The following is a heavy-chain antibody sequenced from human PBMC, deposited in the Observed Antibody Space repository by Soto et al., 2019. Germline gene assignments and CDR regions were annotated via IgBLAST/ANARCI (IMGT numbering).Heavy chain of an antibody. J-gene: IGHJ4*02. CDR3: ASAALSGADCYFFEY. D-gene: IGHD2-21*02. Sequence: PXGSLLLSWSASGFTFSNYDWYAVLQAPEKGPEWVSRINYSGSNIYYSKSMNGRFTISRDNAKNSLYLQMNSLTDEDTAIYFCASAALSGADCYFFEYWGPGTLVTVSS. V-gene: IGHV3-48*03. CDR2: INYSGSNI. CDR1: GFTFSNYD.